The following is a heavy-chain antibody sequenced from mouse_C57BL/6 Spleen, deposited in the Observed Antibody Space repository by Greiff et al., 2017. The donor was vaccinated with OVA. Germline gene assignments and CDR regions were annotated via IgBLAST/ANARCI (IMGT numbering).Heavy chain of an antibody. CDR1: GYTFTSYW. CDR3: ARPGDSSGYWFAY. J-gene: IGHJ3*01. V-gene: IGHV1-50*01. CDR2: IDPSDSYT. D-gene: IGHD3-2*02. Sequence: QVQLQQPGAELVKPGASVKLSCKASGYTFTSYWMQWVKQRPGQGLEWIGEIDPSDSYTNYNQKFKGKATLTVDTSSSTAYMQLSSLTSEDSAVYYCARPGDSSGYWFAYWGQGTLVTVSA.